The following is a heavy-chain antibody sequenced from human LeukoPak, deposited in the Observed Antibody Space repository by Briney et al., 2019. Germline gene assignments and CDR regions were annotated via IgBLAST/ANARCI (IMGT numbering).Heavy chain of an antibody. V-gene: IGHV3-30*02. D-gene: IGHD6-6*01. CDR1: GFTFSSYA. Sequence: GGSLRLSCAASGFTFSSYAMHWVRQAPGRGLEWVAFIRYDGSNKYYADSVKGRFTISRDNSKNTLYLQMNSLRAEDTAVYYCAKDIAARRYFDYWGQGTLVTVSS. CDR2: IRYDGSNK. J-gene: IGHJ4*02. CDR3: AKDIAARRYFDY.